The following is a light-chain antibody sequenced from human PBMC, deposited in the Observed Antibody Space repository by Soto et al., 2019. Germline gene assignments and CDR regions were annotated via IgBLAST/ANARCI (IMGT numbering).Light chain of an antibody. V-gene: IGLV2-14*01. Sequence: QSALTQPASVTGSPGQSITISCTGTSSDVGGYKYVSWYQQHPGKAPKLMIYEVRNRPSGVSNRFSGSKSGNTASLTISGLQAADEADYYCSSFTDSSNVVFGGGTKLTVL. CDR3: SSFTDSSNVV. CDR2: EVR. CDR1: SSDVGGYKY. J-gene: IGLJ2*01.